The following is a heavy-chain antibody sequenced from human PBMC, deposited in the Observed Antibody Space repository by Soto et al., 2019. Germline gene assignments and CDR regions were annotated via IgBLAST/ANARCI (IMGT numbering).Heavy chain of an antibody. V-gene: IGHV3-43D*04. J-gene: IGHJ4*02. CDR1: GFTFDDYA. Sequence: EVQLVESGGVVVQPGGSLRLSCAASGFTFDDYAMHWVRQAPGKGLEWVSLISWDGGSTYYADSVKGRFTISRDNSKNSLYLQMNSLRAEDTALYYCAKDIDYYGIFYYFDYWGQGTLVTVSS. D-gene: IGHD3-10*01. CDR3: AKDIDYYGIFYYFDY. CDR2: ISWDGGST.